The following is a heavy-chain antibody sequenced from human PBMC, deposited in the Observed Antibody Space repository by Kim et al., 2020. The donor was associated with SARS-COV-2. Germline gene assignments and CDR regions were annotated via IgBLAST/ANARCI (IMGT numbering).Heavy chain of an antibody. CDR3: AKDIRKGDGFDFYFDY. J-gene: IGHJ4*01. CDR1: GFTFDDYA. CDR2: ISWNSGTI. Sequence: GGSLRLSCAASGFTFDDYAMHWVRQAPGKGLEWVSGISWNSGTIGYADSVKGRFIISRDNAKNSLYLQMNSLRAEDTALYYCAKDIRKGDGFDFYFDYWG. V-gene: IGHV3-9*01. D-gene: IGHD5-12*01.